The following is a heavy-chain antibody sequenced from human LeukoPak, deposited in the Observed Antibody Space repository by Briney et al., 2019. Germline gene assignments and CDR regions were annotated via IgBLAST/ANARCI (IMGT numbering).Heavy chain of an antibody. CDR3: ARAGLGTYYGTYYFDY. D-gene: IGHD1-26*01. Sequence: SETLSLTCTVSGGSISPYYWSWIRQTPGKGLEWIGYILYSGTTTNYNPSLKSRVTISVDTSKNQFSLKLSSVTAADTAVCYCARAGLGTYYGTYYFDYWGQGTLVTVSS. CDR1: GGSISPYY. CDR2: ILYSGTTT. V-gene: IGHV4-59*08. J-gene: IGHJ4*02.